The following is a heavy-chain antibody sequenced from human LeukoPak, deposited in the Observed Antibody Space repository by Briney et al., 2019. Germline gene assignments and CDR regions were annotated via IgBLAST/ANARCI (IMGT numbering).Heavy chain of an antibody. Sequence: SETLSLTCTASGGSISSYYWSWIRQPPGKGLEWIGYIYTSGSTNYNPSLKSRVTISVDTSKNQFSLKLSSVTAADTAVYYCARTPDYGGKPEYFQHWGQGTLVTVSS. CDR1: GGSISSYY. V-gene: IGHV4-4*09. CDR2: IYTSGST. CDR3: ARTPDYGGKPEYFQH. D-gene: IGHD4-23*01. J-gene: IGHJ1*01.